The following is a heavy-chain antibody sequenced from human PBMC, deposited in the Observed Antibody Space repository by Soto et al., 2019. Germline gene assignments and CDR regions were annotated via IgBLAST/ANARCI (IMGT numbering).Heavy chain of an antibody. CDR1: GFTFSSYA. V-gene: IGHV3-23*01. CDR3: AKDFSSSSYNWFEP. Sequence: PGGSLRLSCAASGFTFSSYAMSWVRQAPGKGLEWVSAISGSGGSTYYADSVKGRFTISRGNSKNTLYLQMNSLRAEDTAVYYCAKDFSSSSYNWFEPWGQGTLVAVSS. J-gene: IGHJ5*02. CDR2: ISGSGGST. D-gene: IGHD6-6*01.